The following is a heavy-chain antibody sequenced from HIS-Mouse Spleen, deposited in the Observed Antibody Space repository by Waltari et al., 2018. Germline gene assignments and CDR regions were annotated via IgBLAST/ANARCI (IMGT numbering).Heavy chain of an antibody. CDR3: AREIPYSSSWYDWYFDL. CDR1: GGSISSRSSY. V-gene: IGHV4-39*07. Sequence: QLQLQESGPGLVKPSETLSLTCTVSGGSISSRSSYWAWICQPPGQGLEWIGSIYYSGSTYYNPSLKSRVTISVDTSKNQFSLKLSSVTAADTAVYYCAREIPYSSSWYDWYFDLWGRGTLVTVSS. CDR2: IYYSGST. D-gene: IGHD6-13*01. J-gene: IGHJ2*01.